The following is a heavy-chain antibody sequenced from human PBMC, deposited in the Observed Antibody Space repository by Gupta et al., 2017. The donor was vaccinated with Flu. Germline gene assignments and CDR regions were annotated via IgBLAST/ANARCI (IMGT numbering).Heavy chain of an antibody. V-gene: IGHV3-9*01. D-gene: IGHD3-22*01. CDR1: DYA. Sequence: DYAMHWVRQAPGKGLEWVSSISWNSFSIGYVDSVKGRFTISRDNAENSLYLQMDSLTIEDXAXYYCAKXLNEGFYYDNSPAHGLDVWGQGTAVTVSS. CDR3: AKXLNEGFYYDNSPAHGLDV. J-gene: IGHJ6*02. CDR2: ISWNSFSI.